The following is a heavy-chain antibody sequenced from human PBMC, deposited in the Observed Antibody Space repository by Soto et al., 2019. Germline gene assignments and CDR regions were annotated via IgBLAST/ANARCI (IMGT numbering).Heavy chain of an antibody. CDR1: GFTFSNYG. J-gene: IGHJ2*01. Sequence: QVQLAESGGGAVQPGGSLRLSCAASGFTFSNYGMLWVRQAPGEGLQWVTAISNDGNDKKYADSVKGRFTISRHNSTNTLYLEMNGLSIEDTAVYYCSRVPRYGGLNWYFALWGRGILVTVSS. D-gene: IGHD4-17*01. CDR3: SRVPRYGGLNWYFAL. V-gene: IGHV3-30-3*01. CDR2: ISNDGNDK.